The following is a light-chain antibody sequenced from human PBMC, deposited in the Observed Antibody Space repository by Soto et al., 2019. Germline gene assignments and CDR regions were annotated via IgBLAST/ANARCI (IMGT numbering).Light chain of an antibody. J-gene: IGKJ5*01. CDR3: QQYNNWPPIT. V-gene: IGKV3-15*01. CDR2: GAS. Sequence: EIVMTHSPATLSVSPGERATLSCRASQSVSSNFAWYQQKPGQAPGLLIYGASTRATGIPARFSGSGSGTEFTLAISSLQSEDFAVYYCQQYNNWPPITFGQGTRLEIK. CDR1: QSVSSN.